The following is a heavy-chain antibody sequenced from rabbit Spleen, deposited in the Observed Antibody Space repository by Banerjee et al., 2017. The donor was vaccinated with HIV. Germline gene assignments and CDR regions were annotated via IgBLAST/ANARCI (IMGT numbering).Heavy chain of an antibody. CDR2: IYTGSSGST. Sequence: QQQLEESGGGLVKPGGTLTLTCKASGIDFSSSYWVCWVRQAPGKGPEWIGCIYTGSSGSTVYASWAKGRFTISKTSSTTVTLQMTSLTAADTATYFCARDRDDGYNFLFNLWGPGTLVTVS. CDR3: ARDRDDGYNFLFNL. V-gene: IGHV1S45*01. CDR1: GIDFSSSYW. J-gene: IGHJ4*01. D-gene: IGHD6-1*01.